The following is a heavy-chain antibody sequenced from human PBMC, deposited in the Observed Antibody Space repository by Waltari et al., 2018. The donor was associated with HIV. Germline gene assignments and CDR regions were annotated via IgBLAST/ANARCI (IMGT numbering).Heavy chain of an antibody. CDR3: ARSGLYDTSGYYAPFGY. D-gene: IGHD3-22*01. J-gene: IGHJ4*02. Sequence: EVHLVESGGGLVQPGGSLRLSCAASGFTFINYELNWTRQAPGKGLEWISYISSSGSTMYYADSVKGRLTISRDNAKNSLYVQMSSLRAEDTAVYYCARSGLYDTSGYYAPFGYWGQGTLVTVSS. V-gene: IGHV3-48*03. CDR2: ISSSGSTM. CDR1: GFTFINYE.